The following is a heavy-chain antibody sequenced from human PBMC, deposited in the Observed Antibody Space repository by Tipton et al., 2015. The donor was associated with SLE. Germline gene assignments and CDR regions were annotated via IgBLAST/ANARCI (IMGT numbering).Heavy chain of an antibody. CDR2: INHSGST. CDR1: GGSISSHY. CDR3: ARRKGPYSSSWYH. Sequence: TLSLTCTVSGGSISSHYWSWFRQPPGKGLEWIGEINHSGSTNYNPSLKSRVTISVDTSKNQFSLKLSSVTAADTAVYYCARRKGPYSSSWYHWGQGTLVTVSS. V-gene: IGHV4-34*01. J-gene: IGHJ5*02. D-gene: IGHD6-13*01.